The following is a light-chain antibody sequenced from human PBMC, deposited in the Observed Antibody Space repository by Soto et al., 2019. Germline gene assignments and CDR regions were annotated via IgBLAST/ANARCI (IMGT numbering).Light chain of an antibody. CDR3: QQYGSSPCT. CDR1: QSVSSSY. V-gene: IGKV3-20*01. Sequence: EIVLTQSPGTLSLSPGERATLSCRASQSVSSSYLAWYQQKPGQAPRLLIYGASSRATGIPDRFSGSGSGTDFTLTISRLEPEDFAVDYCQQYGSSPCTFGGGTKVEIK. J-gene: IGKJ4*01. CDR2: GAS.